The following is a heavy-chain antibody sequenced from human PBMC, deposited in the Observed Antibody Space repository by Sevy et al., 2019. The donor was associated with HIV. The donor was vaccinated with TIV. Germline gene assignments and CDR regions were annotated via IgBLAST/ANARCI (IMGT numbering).Heavy chain of an antibody. V-gene: IGHV3-33*01. D-gene: IGHD2-21*01. CDR3: ARYQGETGMDV. CDR1: GFTFSSYG. CDR2: IWYDGSNK. J-gene: IGHJ6*02. Sequence: GGCLRLSCAASGFTFSSYGMHWVRQAPGKGLEWVAVIWYDGSNKYYADSVKGRFTISRDNSKNTLYLQMDSLRAEDTAVYYCARYQGETGMDVWGQGTTVTVSS.